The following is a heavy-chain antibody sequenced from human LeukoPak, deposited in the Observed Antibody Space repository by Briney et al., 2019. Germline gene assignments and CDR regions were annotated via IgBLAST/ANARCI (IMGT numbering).Heavy chain of an antibody. CDR2: ISRNSDYI. CDR3: AKDRGHSSSSGRPFDY. CDR1: GFTFNSYS. D-gene: IGHD6-6*01. Sequence: KSGGSLRLSCAASGFTFNSYSMNWVRQAPGKGLEWLSSISRNSDYIYYAGSVKGRFTISRDNSKNTLYLQMNSLRAEDTAVYYCAKDRGHSSSSGRPFDYWGQGTLVTVSS. J-gene: IGHJ4*02. V-gene: IGHV3-21*04.